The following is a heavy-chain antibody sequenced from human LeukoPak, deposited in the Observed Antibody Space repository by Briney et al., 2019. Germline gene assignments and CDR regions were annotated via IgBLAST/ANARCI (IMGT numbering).Heavy chain of an antibody. V-gene: IGHV3-30*18. CDR1: GFTLSSYG. Sequence: GGSLRLSCAASGFTLSSYGMHWVCQAPGKGLEWVAVISYDGSNKYYADSVKGRFTISRDNSKNTLYLQMNSLRAEDTAVYYCAKDRYSGSYYGYFDYWGQGTLVTVSS. CDR2: ISYDGSNK. CDR3: AKDRYSGSYYGYFDY. D-gene: IGHD1-26*01. J-gene: IGHJ4*02.